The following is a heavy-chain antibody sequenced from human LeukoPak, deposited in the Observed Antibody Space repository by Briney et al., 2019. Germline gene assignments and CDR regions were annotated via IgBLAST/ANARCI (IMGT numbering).Heavy chain of an antibody. CDR1: GFTFNIYG. Sequence: PGGSLSLSCVSSGFTFNIYGLSWVRQAPGEVLEWVSRVGGGDDIHYADSVKGRFTGYRDDAKNTVYLQMNRLRVEDTAIYFCAKDATPRNRLWDHFDSWGQGTLVSVSS. V-gene: IGHV3-23*01. CDR3: AKDATPRNRLWDHFDS. D-gene: IGHD2-21*01. CDR2: VGGGDDI. J-gene: IGHJ4*02.